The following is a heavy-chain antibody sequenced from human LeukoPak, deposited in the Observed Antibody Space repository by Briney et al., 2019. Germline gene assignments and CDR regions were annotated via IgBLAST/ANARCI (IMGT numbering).Heavy chain of an antibody. CDR2: VFDGKTT. V-gene: IGHV4-34*12. Sequence: ASDTLSLTCAVYGESLNYYYWSWIRQSPEKGLEWIGEVFDGKTTNYNPSLKSRVTISAVTSSNQFSLNLESVTAADTAVYYCASGAWATRLHSWAQGTLVIVSS. J-gene: IGHJ4*02. CDR1: GESLNYYY. CDR3: ASGAWATRLHS. D-gene: IGHD5-24*01.